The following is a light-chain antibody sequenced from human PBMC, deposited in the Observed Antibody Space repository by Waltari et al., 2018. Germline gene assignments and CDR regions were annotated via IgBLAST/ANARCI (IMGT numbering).Light chain of an antibody. J-gene: IGKJ2*01. V-gene: IGKV1-17*01. Sequence: DIQMTQSPSSLSASVGDRVTITSRASQGIGNTLGWYQQKPGKAPKRLIYAASSLQSGVPSRFGGSGSGTEFTLTISSLQPEDFATYYCLQSNSYPYTFGQGTKLEIK. CDR2: AAS. CDR3: LQSNSYPYT. CDR1: QGIGNT.